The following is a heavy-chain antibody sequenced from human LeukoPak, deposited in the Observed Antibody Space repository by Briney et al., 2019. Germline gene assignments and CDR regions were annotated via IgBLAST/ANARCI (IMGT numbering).Heavy chain of an antibody. V-gene: IGHV4-39*07. D-gene: IGHD2-2*01. CDR3: ARSRSTTTYYGMDV. Sequence: SETLSLTCTVSGGSISSSSYYWGWIRQPPGKGLEWIGSIYYSGSTYYSPSPKSRVTISVDTSKNQFSLKMNSVTAADTAVYYCARSRSTTTYYGMDVWGQGTTVTVSS. CDR1: GGSISSSSYY. CDR2: IYYSGST. J-gene: IGHJ6*02.